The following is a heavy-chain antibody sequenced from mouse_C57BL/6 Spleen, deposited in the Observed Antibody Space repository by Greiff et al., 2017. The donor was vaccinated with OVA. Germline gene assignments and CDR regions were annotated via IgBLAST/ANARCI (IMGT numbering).Heavy chain of an antibody. V-gene: IGHV1-80*01. CDR3: ARSNGNSFDY. CDR2: IYPGDGDT. D-gene: IGHD2-1*01. J-gene: IGHJ2*01. Sequence: VKLMESGAELVKPGASVKISCKASGYAFSSYWMNWVKQRPGKGLEWIGQIYPGDGDTNYNGKFKGKATLTADKSSSTAYMQLSSLTSEDSAVYFCARSNGNSFDYWGQGTTLTVSS. CDR1: GYAFSSYW.